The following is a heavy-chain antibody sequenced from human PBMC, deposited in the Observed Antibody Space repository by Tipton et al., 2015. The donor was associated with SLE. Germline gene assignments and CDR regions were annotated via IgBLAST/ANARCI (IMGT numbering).Heavy chain of an antibody. D-gene: IGHD2-8*01. CDR2: ISFDVSNK. J-gene: IGHJ4*02. Sequence: SLRLSCAASGFTFSSYAMHWVRQAPGKGLEWVAVISFDVSNKYYADSVKGRFTISRDNAKNSLYLQMNSLRAEDTAVYYCARVYCTNGVCYTSFDYWGQGTLVTVSS. CDR1: GFTFSSYA. CDR3: ARVYCTNGVCYTSFDY. V-gene: IGHV3-30-3*01.